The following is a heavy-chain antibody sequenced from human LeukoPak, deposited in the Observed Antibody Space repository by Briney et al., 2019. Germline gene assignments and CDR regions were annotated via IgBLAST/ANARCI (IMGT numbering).Heavy chain of an antibody. CDR1: GGSISGSY. CDR3: AIEHDGATYSNL. D-gene: IGHD4-11*01. CDR2: IHDSGST. V-gene: IGHV4-59*01. J-gene: IGHJ4*01. Sequence: PSETLSLTCTVSGGSISGSYWNWIRQPPGKGLEWIGCIHDSGSTNYNPSLKSRVTISLHTTKNHFSLRLTSVTAAGTAMYYCAIEHDGATYSNLWGQGTLVAVSS.